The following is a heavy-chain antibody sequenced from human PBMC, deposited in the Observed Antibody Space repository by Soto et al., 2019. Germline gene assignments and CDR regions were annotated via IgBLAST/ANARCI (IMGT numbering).Heavy chain of an antibody. CDR3: ARAWETIFGHYYYGMDV. CDR2: ISSSSSTI. V-gene: IGHV3-48*02. CDR1: GFTFSSYS. J-gene: IGHJ6*02. Sequence: GGSLRLSCAASGFTFSSYSMNWVRQAPGKGLEWVSYISSSSSTIYYADSVKGRFTISRDNAKNSLYLQMNSLRDEDTAVYYCARAWETIFGHYYYGMDVWGQGTTVTVSS. D-gene: IGHD3-10*02.